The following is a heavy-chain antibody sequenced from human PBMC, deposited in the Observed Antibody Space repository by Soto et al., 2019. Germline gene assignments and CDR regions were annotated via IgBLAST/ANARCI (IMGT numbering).Heavy chain of an antibody. V-gene: IGHV4-39*01. CDR3: AKGGSGSYSNAFDI. J-gene: IGHJ3*02. CDR2: IDYSGST. CDR1: GGSISSSSYY. D-gene: IGHD3-10*01. Sequence: QLQLQESGPGLVKPSETLSLTCTVSGGSISSSSYYWGWIRQPPGKGLEWIGSIDYSGSTYYHPSLKCRVTISVDTSKNQFSLKLSSVTAADTAVYYCAKGGSGSYSNAFDIGGQWTMVTVSS.